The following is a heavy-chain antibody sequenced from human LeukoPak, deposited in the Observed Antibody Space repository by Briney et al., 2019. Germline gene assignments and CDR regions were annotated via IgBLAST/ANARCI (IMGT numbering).Heavy chain of an antibody. V-gene: IGHV1-2*06. Sequence: ASVKVSCKASGYTFTGYYIHWVRQAPGQGLEWMGRIDPNSGGTSYAQNFQGRVTMTRDTSISTAYMELTRLTSDDTAVYYCARDASVSADYWGQGTLITVSS. CDR2: IDPNSGGT. CDR3: ARDASVSADY. D-gene: IGHD5/OR15-5a*01. J-gene: IGHJ4*02. CDR1: GYTFTGYY.